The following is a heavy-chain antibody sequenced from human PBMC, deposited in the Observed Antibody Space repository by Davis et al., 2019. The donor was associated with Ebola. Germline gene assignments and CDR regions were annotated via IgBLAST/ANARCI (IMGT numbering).Heavy chain of an antibody. CDR1: GDSVSGNSGA. J-gene: IGHJ6*04. V-gene: IGHV6-1*01. CDR2: TYYSSKWYN. D-gene: IGHD5-12*01. CDR3: ARGWLRSGLDV. Sequence: PSETLSLTCALSGDSVSGNSGAWNWIRQSPSRGLEWLGRTYYSSKWYNDYAVSVKSRTTISPDTSKNQLSLHLNSVTPEDTAVYYCARGWLRSGLDVWGKGTAVTVSS.